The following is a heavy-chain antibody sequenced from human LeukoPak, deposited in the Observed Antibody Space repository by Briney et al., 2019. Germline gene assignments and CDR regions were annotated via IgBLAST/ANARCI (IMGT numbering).Heavy chain of an antibody. CDR3: ARDRENTYYYDSSGLFDY. J-gene: IGHJ4*02. CDR1: GFTFSSYA. D-gene: IGHD3-22*01. V-gene: IGHV3-30-3*01. CDR2: ISYDGSNK. Sequence: PGGSLRLSCAASGFTFSSYAMHWVRQAPGKGLEWVAVISYDGSNKYYADSVKGRFTISRDNSKNTLYLQMNSLRAEDTAVYYCARDRENTYYYDSSGLFDYWGQGTLVTVSS.